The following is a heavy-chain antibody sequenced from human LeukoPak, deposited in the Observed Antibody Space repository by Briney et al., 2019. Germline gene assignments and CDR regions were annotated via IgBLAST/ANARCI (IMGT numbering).Heavy chain of an antibody. CDR1: GGTFSSYA. J-gene: IGHJ4*02. CDR2: IIPIFGTA. V-gene: IGHV1-69*13. D-gene: IGHD2-15*01. CDR3: ATVVAATEGSYFDY. Sequence: SVKVSCKASGGTFSSYAISWVGQAPGKGLEWIGGIIPIFGTANYAQKFQGRVTITADESTSTAYMELSSLRSEDTAAYYCATVVAATEGSYFDYWGQGTLVTVSS.